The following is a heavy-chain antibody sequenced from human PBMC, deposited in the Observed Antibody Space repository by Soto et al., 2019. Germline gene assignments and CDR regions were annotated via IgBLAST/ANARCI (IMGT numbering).Heavy chain of an antibody. Sequence: SQTLSLTCDISGDSVYSNTVAWNWVRQSPSRGLEWLGRTYYRSNWYSDYALFVKGRITIKADTSKNQISLQLNSVTAEDSAVYHCARASELYAIETFATWGQGTRVTVSS. J-gene: IGHJ5*02. CDR3: ARASELYAIETFAT. D-gene: IGHD2-8*01. V-gene: IGHV6-1*01. CDR1: GDSVYSNTVA. CDR2: TYYRSNWYS.